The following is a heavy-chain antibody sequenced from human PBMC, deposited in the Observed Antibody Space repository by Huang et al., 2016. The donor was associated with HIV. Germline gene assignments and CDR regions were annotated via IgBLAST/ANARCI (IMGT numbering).Heavy chain of an antibody. CDR2: ISPTNCHT. CDR3: ARGHITAPGTSYFDY. V-gene: IGHV1-46*02. CDR1: GYTFNLYY. D-gene: IGHD6-13*01. Sequence: QVQLVQSGAEVKTPGASMNVSCKASGYTFNLYYIHWVRQVPGQGLEWMGIISPTNCHTNYARNLRGRVTMTRDTSTSTVYMELRSLTSEDTAMYYCARGHITAPGTSYFDYWGQGLLVTVSS. J-gene: IGHJ4*02.